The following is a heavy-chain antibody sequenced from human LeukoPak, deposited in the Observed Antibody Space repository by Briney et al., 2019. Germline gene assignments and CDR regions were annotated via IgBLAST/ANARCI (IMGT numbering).Heavy chain of an antibody. CDR1: GGSISSSSYY. D-gene: IGHD3-22*01. Sequence: SETLSLTCTVSGGSISSSSYYWGWIRQPPGEGLEWIGSIYYSGSTYYNPSLKSRVTISVDTSKNQFSLKLSSVTAADTAVYYCARGTRRSDSSGYYGYCFDYWGQGTLVTVSS. CDR2: IYYSGST. V-gene: IGHV4-39*07. J-gene: IGHJ4*02. CDR3: ARGTRRSDSSGYYGYCFDY.